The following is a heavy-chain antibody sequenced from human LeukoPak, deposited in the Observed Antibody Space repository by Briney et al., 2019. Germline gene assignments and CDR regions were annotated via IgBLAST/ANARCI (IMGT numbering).Heavy chain of an antibody. J-gene: IGHJ4*02. Sequence: AGGSLRLSCAASGFTFNRYWMSWVRQAPGKGLEWVANIKQDGSEKYYVDSVKGRFTISRDNAKNSLYLQMNSLRAEDTAVYYCAKVEAVAGTNFDYWGQGTLVTVSS. CDR1: GFTFNRYW. D-gene: IGHD6-19*01. CDR2: IKQDGSEK. CDR3: AKVEAVAGTNFDY. V-gene: IGHV3-7*01.